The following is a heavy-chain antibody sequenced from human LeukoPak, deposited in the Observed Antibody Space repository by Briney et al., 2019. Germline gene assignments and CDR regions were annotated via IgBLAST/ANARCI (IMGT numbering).Heavy chain of an antibody. CDR1: GDSVSNTNYY. J-gene: IGHJ3*01. V-gene: IGHV4-39*01. CDR3: ARRGHFYAFDF. CDR2: IYYSGRT. Sequence: SETLSLTCTVSGDSVSNTNYYWVWIRQPPGQGLECIGKIYYSGRTNYNPSLESRVTISVDTSKNQFSLHLSSVTAADTAVYYCARRGHFYAFDFWGQGTLVTVSS.